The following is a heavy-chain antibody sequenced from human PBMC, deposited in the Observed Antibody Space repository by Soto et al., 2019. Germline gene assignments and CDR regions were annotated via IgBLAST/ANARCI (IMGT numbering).Heavy chain of an antibody. CDR3: AKENIVVVPDAIRDYYGMDV. V-gene: IGHV3-23*01. J-gene: IGHJ6*02. CDR2: ISGSGGST. CDR1: GFTFSSYA. D-gene: IGHD2-2*02. Sequence: PGGSLRLSCAASGFTFSSYAMSWVRQAPGEGLEWVSAISGSGGSTYYADSVKGRFTISRDNSKNTLYLQMNSLRAEDTAVYYCAKENIVVVPDAIRDYYGMDVWGQGTTVTVSS.